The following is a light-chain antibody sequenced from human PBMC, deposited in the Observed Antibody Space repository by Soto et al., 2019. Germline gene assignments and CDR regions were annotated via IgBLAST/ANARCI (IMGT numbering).Light chain of an antibody. CDR3: QQYNNWTWT. V-gene: IGKV3-15*01. J-gene: IGKJ1*01. Sequence: EIVMTQSPATLSVSPGERATLSCRASQSVSSYLAWYQQTPGQAPRLLIYGASTRATGIPARFSGSGSGTEFTLTISSLQSEDFAVYYCQQYNNWTWTFGQGTKGDIK. CDR1: QSVSSY. CDR2: GAS.